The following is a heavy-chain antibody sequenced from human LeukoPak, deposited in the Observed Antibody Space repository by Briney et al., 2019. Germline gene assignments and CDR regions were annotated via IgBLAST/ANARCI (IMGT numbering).Heavy chain of an antibody. V-gene: IGHV4-59*01. J-gene: IGHJ5*02. CDR2: IYYSGST. CDR1: GGSISSYY. CDR3: ARDGSVAGTRRFNWFDP. D-gene: IGHD6-19*01. Sequence: SETLSLTCTVSGGSISSYYWSWIRQPPGEGREWGGYIYYSGSTNYNPSLKSRVTISVDTSKNQFSLKLSFVTAADTAVYYCARDGSVAGTRRFNWFDPWGQGTLVTVSS.